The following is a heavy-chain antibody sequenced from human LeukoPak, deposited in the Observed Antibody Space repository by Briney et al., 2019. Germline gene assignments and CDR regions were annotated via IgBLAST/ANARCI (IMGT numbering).Heavy chain of an antibody. D-gene: IGHD2-2*01. CDR3: ARVGCSSTSCYFFDY. CDR2: IYYSGST. J-gene: IGHJ4*02. V-gene: IGHV4-31*03. CDR1: GGSIGSGGYY. Sequence: PSETLSLTCTVSGGSIGSGGYYWSWIRQHPGKGLEWIGYIYYSGSTYYNPSLKSRVTISVDTSKNQFSLKLSSVTAADTAVYYCARVGCSSTSCYFFDYWGQGTLVTVSS.